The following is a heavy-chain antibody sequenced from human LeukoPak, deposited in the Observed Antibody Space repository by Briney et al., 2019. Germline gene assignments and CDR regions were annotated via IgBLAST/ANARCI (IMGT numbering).Heavy chain of an antibody. CDR1: GFTFSSYV. V-gene: IGHV3-23*05. CDR2: FKTKYHQV. J-gene: IGHJ4*02. Sequence: PGGSLRLSCAGSGFTFSSYVMSWVRQAPGKGLEWVSTFKTKYHQVYYAESVRGRFTISTDNSRNTVFLQMNSLRADDTALYYCARSVPDYTRFDYWGQGALVTVSS. D-gene: IGHD4-11*01. CDR3: ARSVPDYTRFDY.